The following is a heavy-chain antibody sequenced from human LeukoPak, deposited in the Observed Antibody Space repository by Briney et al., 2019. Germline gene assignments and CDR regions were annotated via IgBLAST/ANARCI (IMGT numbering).Heavy chain of an antibody. Sequence: GGSLRLTCAVSGFKVNYHGFSWVRQAPGKRLEWVSGLNWNGGSIGYADSVRGRFTISRDNAKNSLYLQMNSLRAEDTALYYCAKDRYFIGLYVWGPGTMVTVSS. CDR2: LNWNGGSI. D-gene: IGHD1-1*01. J-gene: IGHJ3*01. CDR1: GFKVNYHG. V-gene: IGHV3-20*04. CDR3: AKDRYFIGLYV.